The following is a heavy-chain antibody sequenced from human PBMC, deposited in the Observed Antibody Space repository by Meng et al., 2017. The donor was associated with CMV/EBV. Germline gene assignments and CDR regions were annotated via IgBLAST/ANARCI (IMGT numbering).Heavy chain of an antibody. J-gene: IGHJ6*02. Sequence: ASVKVSCKASGYTFIYYDIIWVRQASGQGLEWVGWMNPNRGNTAYAQKFQGRVTRTRDTSTSIAYMELSSLRSGDTAVYYCARGQVQCSTINCHDYRFSGMDVWGQGTTVTVSS. D-gene: IGHD2/OR15-2a*01. CDR3: ARGQVQCSTINCHDYRFSGMDV. CDR1: GYTFIYYD. CDR2: MNPNRGNT. V-gene: IGHV1-8*01.